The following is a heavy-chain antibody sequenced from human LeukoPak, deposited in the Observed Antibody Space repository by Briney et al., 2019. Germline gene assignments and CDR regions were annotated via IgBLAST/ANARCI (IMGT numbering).Heavy chain of an antibody. CDR1: GDSVSSDSAA. CDR3: VRDSGYGLDALDI. CDR2: TYDRSKGYY. D-gene: IGHD5-12*01. Sequence: SQTLSLTCAISGDSVSSDSAAWNWIRQSPSIGLDWLGRTYDRSKGYYDYATFVMRRISINQNTSMKKFCLYTDSVTPDYTAVDYCVRDSGYGLDALDIWGQGTLVTVSS. J-gene: IGHJ3*02. V-gene: IGHV6-1*01.